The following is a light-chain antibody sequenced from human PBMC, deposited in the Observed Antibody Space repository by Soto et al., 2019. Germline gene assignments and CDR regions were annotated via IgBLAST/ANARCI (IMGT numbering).Light chain of an antibody. V-gene: IGLV2-23*01. CDR2: EDD. CDR1: SSDDGSYNL. J-gene: IGLJ2*01. Sequence: QSALTQPASVSGSPGQSITISCTGTSSDDGSYNLVSWYQQYPGKAPKLMIVEDDERPSGVSNRFSGSKSGNTASLTISGLQAEDEADYYCYSYAGRSTSVFGGGTKVTVL. CDR3: YSYAGRSTSV.